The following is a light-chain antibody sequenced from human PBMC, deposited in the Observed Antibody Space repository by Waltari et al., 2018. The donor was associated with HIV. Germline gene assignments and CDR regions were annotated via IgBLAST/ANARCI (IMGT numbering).Light chain of an antibody. Sequence: QSVLPQPPSASGTPGQRVIISCSGNRSNIGSNTVNWYQQFSGAAPTLLIYSNNQRPSAVPDRFSGSKSGSAASLAISGLKSEDEADYHCATWDDALSGPVFGAGTKLTV. CDR3: ATWDDALSGPV. J-gene: IGLJ3*02. CDR2: SNN. V-gene: IGLV1-44*01. CDR1: RSNIGSNT.